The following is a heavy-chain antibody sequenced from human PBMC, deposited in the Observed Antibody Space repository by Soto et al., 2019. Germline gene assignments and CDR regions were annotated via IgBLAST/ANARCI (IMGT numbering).Heavy chain of an antibody. J-gene: IGHJ6*02. CDR3: ARWPDGYYYYGMDV. CDR1: GYTFTSYD. CDR2: MNPNSGNK. V-gene: IGHV1-8*01. Sequence: QVQLVQSGAEVKKPGASVKVSCKASGYTFTSYDINWVRQATGQGLEWMGRMNPNSGNKGYAQKFPGRVTMTRNTSISTAYMELSSLRSEDTAVYYCARWPDGYYYYGMDVWGQGNTVTVSS.